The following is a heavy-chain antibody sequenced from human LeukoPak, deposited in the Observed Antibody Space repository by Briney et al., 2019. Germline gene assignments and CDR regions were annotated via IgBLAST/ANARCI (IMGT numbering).Heavy chain of an antibody. CDR1: GYTFAKYA. Sequence: EASVKVSCKASGYTFAKYAIHWVRQATGQRLEWMGWINAGNGNTRYSQKFQGGVTITRDTSASTAYMELSSLRSEDTAVYYCARSILVVPVASHYNYGVDVWGQGTTVTVSS. D-gene: IGHD2-2*01. CDR3: ARSILVVPVASHYNYGVDV. V-gene: IGHV1-3*01. J-gene: IGHJ6*02. CDR2: INAGNGNT.